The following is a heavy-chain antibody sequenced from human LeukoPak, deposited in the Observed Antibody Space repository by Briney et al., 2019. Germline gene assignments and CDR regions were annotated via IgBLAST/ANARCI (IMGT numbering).Heavy chain of an antibody. V-gene: IGHV4-4*07. CDR1: GGSISSYY. CDR3: ARVRGQGQLGYYYYYMDV. D-gene: IGHD6-13*01. J-gene: IGHJ6*03. Sequence: SETLSLTCTVSGGSISSYYWSWIRQPAGKGLEWIGRIYTSGSTNYNPSLKSRVTMSVDTSKNQFSLKLSSVTAADTAVYYCARVRGQGQLGYYYYYMDVWGKGTTVTVSS. CDR2: IYTSGST.